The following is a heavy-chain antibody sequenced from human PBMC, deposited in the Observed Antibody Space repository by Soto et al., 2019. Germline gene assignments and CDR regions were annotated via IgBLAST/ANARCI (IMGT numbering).Heavy chain of an antibody. CDR1: GFTFGDYA. D-gene: IGHD6-13*01. J-gene: IGHJ4*02. CDR3: TRDSRTFDY. CDR2: IRSTTYGGTT. V-gene: IGHV3-49*04. Sequence: PGGSLRLSCTASGFTFGDYAMSWVRQAPGKGLEWVGFIRSTTYGGTTEYAASVKGRFTISRDDSKSIAYLQMNSLKTEDTAVFYCTRDSRTFDYWGQGTLVTVSS.